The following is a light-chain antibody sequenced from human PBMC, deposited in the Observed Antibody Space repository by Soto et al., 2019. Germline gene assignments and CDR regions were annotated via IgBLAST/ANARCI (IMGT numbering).Light chain of an antibody. V-gene: IGKV3-11*01. J-gene: IGKJ2*01. CDR2: DAS. CDR3: QQRSNLYT. Sequence: EIVLTQSPSTLSLSPGGRATLSCRASQSVGSYLAWYQQKPGQAPRLLIYDASNRATGIPARFSGSGSGTDFTLTISSLEPEDFAVYYGQQRSNLYTFGQGTKVEIK. CDR1: QSVGSY.